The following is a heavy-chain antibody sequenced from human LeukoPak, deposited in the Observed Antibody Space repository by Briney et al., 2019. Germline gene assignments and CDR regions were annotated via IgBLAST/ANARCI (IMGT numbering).Heavy chain of an antibody. J-gene: IGHJ4*02. D-gene: IGHD6-19*01. Sequence: SVKVSCKASGGTFSSYAISRVRQAPGQGLEWMGRIIPIFGTANYAQKFQGRVTITTDESTSTAYMELSSLRSEDTAVYYCARTPLGQWLAYYFDYWGQGTLVTVSS. CDR1: GGTFSSYA. CDR2: IIPIFGTA. CDR3: ARTPLGQWLAYYFDY. V-gene: IGHV1-69*05.